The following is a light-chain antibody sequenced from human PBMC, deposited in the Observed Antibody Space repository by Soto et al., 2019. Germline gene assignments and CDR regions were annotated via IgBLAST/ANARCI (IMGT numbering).Light chain of an antibody. V-gene: IGKV3-11*02. CDR3: HQRSVWPPLN. Sequence: VLTQSPDTLSLSPGERDTLSCRATETVGSNLAWFQQKPGQTPRLLIYDASTRVTGVPARLRGSGYGRDFTLTISSLEPEDFAVYYCHQRSVWPPLNFGGGTKVEIK. CDR1: ETVGSN. CDR2: DAS. J-gene: IGKJ4*01.